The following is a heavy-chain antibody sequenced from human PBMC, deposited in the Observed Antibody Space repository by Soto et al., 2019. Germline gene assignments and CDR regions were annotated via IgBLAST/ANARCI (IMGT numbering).Heavy chain of an antibody. Sequence: SETLSLTCTVSGDSISSYFWSWIRQPPGKGLEWIGYVYSTEITNYNPSLKSRVAMSIDTSKNQFSLKVRSVTAADTAVYYCARGSEAWFDPWGQGTLVTVS. CDR1: GDSISSYF. V-gene: IGHV4-59*01. CDR2: VYSTEIT. J-gene: IGHJ5*02. CDR3: ARGSEAWFDP.